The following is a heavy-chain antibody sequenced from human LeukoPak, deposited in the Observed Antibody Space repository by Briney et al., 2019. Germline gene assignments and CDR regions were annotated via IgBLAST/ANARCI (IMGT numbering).Heavy chain of an antibody. J-gene: IGHJ4*02. D-gene: IGHD4-17*01. CDR2: IIPILGIA. Sequence: ASVKVSCKASGGTFSSYAISWVRQAPGQGLEWMGRIIPILGIANYAQKFQGRVTITADKSTSTAYMELSSLRSEDTAVYYCARFGDYGGYTQDYFDYWGQGTLVTVSS. CDR3: ARFGDYGGYTQDYFDY. V-gene: IGHV1-69*04. CDR1: GGTFSSYA.